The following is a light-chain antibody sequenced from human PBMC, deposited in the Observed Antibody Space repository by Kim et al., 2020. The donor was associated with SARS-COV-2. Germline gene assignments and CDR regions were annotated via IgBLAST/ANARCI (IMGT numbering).Light chain of an antibody. CDR1: QSVSSSS. CDR2: GAS. Sequence: PGKRATLSCRASQSVSSSSLAWYQQKPGQAPRLLIYGASSRATGIPDRFSGSGSGTDFTLTISRLEPEDFAVYYCQQYGSSLITFGQGTRLEIK. J-gene: IGKJ5*01. V-gene: IGKV3-20*01. CDR3: QQYGSSLIT.